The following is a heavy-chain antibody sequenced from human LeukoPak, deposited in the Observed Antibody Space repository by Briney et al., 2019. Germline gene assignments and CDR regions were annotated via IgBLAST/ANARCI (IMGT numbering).Heavy chain of an antibody. V-gene: IGHV3-23*01. CDR2: ITGHGENT. J-gene: IGHJ4*02. CDR1: GFTLSRHP. CDR3: ANDLGWIQLNLG. D-gene: IGHD5-18*01. Sequence: GRSLRLSCAASGFTLSRHPIFWVRQAPGKGLEWVSGITGHGENTYYADSVKGRFTISRDNSRNTVYLQMNSLRVEDTAVYYCANDLGWIQLNLGRGQGTLVTVSS.